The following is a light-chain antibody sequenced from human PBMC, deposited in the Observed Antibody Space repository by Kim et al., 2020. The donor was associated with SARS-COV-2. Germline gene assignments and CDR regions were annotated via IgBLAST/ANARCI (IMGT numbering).Light chain of an antibody. CDR1: LGDNY. J-gene: IGLJ2*01. CDR3: QAWDTTVV. Sequence: LGDNYVCWYQQRPGRSLVLVIYQNKNRPSGIPDRFSGSNSGNSATLTISGTQAMDEADYYCQAWDTTVVFGGGTQLTVL. V-gene: IGLV3-1*01. CDR2: QNK.